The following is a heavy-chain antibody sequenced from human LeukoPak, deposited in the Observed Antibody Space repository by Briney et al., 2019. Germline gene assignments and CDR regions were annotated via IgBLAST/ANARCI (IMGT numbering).Heavy chain of an antibody. D-gene: IGHD4-17*01. Sequence: PSETLSLTCTVSGGSISSYYWSWIRQPPGKGLEWIGYINYSGSTNYNPSLKSRVTISVDTSENQFSLKLSSVTVADTAVYYCARTTTKTAYYFDSWGQGTLVTVSS. CDR2: INYSGST. V-gene: IGHV4-59*12. CDR1: GGSISSYY. J-gene: IGHJ4*02. CDR3: ARTTTKTAYYFDS.